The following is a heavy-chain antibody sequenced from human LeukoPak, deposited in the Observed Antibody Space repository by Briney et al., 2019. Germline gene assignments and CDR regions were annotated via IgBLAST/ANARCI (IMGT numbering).Heavy chain of an antibody. CDR2: MNPNSGNT. CDR3: ASSDYGALGFFDY. V-gene: IGHV1-8*02. D-gene: IGHD4-17*01. CDR1: GGTFSSYA. J-gene: IGHJ4*02. Sequence: ASVKVSCKASGGTFSSYAISWVRQATGQGLEWMGWMNPNSGNTGYAQKFQGRVTMTRNTSISTAYMELSSLRSEDTAVYYCASSDYGALGFFDYWGQGTLVTVSS.